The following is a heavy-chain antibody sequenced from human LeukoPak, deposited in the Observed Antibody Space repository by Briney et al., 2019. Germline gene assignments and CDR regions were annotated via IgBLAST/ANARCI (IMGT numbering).Heavy chain of an antibody. D-gene: IGHD6-6*01. Sequence: SVKVSCKASGGTFSSYAISWVRQAPGQGLEWMGRIIPILGIANYAQKFQGRVTITADKSTSTAYMELSSLRSEDTAVYYCAREGAGSSSAGSGYYYYYGMDVWGQGTTVTVSS. CDR2: IIPILGIA. J-gene: IGHJ6*02. CDR1: GGTFSSYA. V-gene: IGHV1-69*04. CDR3: AREGAGSSSAGSGYYYYYGMDV.